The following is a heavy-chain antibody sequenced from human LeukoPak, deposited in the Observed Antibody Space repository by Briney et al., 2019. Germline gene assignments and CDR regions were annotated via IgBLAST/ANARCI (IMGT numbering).Heavy chain of an antibody. Sequence: GGSLRLSCAASGFTFSSYAMSWVRQAPGKGLEWVSGISVSGAGTYYADSVKGRFTISRVNSKNTLYLQMNSLRAEDTAVYYCAKEGGGNLNYFDYWGQGTLVTVSS. CDR2: ISVSGAGT. D-gene: IGHD4-23*01. CDR1: GFTFSSYA. CDR3: AKEGGGNLNYFDY. J-gene: IGHJ4*02. V-gene: IGHV3-23*01.